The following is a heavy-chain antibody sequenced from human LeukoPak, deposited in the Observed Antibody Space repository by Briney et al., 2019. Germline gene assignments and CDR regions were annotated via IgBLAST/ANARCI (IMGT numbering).Heavy chain of an antibody. CDR3: ARSGGYCSGGSCYPRWFDP. D-gene: IGHD2-15*01. CDR2: ISAYNGNT. Sequence: ASVKVSCKASGYTFTIYGISWVRQAPGQGLEWMGWISAYNGNTNYAQKLQGRVTMTTDTSASTAYMELRSLRSDDTAVYYCARSGGYCSGGSCYPRWFDPWGQGTLVTVSS. V-gene: IGHV1-18*01. CDR1: GYTFTIYG. J-gene: IGHJ5*02.